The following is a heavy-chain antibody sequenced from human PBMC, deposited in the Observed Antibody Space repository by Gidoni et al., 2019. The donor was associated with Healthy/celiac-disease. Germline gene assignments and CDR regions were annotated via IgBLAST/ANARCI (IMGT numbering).Heavy chain of an antibody. CDR1: GFTFSGTL. D-gene: IGHD3-22*01. J-gene: IGHJ4*02. CDR2: IRSKANSYAT. CDR3: TRPYNYYGSSGYPYY. Sequence: EVQLVESGGGWVQPGGSLKLSCAASGFTFSGTLMDWVRQASGKGLEWVGRIRSKANSYATAYAASVKGRFTISRDDSKNTAYLQMNSLKTEDTAVYYCTRPYNYYGSSGYPYYWGQGTLVTVSS. V-gene: IGHV3-73*01.